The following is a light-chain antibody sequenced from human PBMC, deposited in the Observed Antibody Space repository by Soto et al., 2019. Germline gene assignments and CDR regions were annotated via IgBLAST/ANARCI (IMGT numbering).Light chain of an antibody. J-gene: IGKJ5*01. CDR3: QQANSFPIT. CDR1: QSVGSN. V-gene: IGKV3-15*01. CDR2: GAS. Sequence: EIVMTQSPVTLSVSPGERATLSCRASQSVGSNLAWYQQKPGQAPRLLISGASTGATGVPATFSGSGSGTEFTLTINSLQPEDFATYYCQQANSFPITFGQGTRLEIK.